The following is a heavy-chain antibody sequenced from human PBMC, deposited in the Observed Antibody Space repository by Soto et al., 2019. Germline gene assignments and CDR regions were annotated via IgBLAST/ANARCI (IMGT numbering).Heavy chain of an antibody. J-gene: IGHJ6*02. V-gene: IGHV4-30-2*01. CDR3: ATQSYSNSGAYYYYAMDV. Sequence: PSETLSLTCAVSGGSISSGGYSWSWIRQPPGKGLEWIGYIYQSGSTYYNPSLKSRVTISVDRSRNQFSLKLSSVTAADTAVYFGATQSYSNSGAYYYYAMDVWGQGTTVTSP. CDR2: IYQSGST. CDR1: GGSISSGGYS. D-gene: IGHD4-4*01.